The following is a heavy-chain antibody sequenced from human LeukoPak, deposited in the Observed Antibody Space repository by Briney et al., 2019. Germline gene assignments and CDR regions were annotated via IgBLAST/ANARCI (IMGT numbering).Heavy chain of an antibody. Sequence: VGSLRRSCAASGFTFSNSDMSWVRQAPGKGLEWVSTIINIDVRTFYADSVEGRFTISSDKSKSTLYLQMNSLRAEDTALYYCAKRPGYGFAFDLWGQGKVVTVSS. V-gene: IGHV3-23*01. CDR2: IINIDVRT. CDR3: AKRPGYGFAFDL. CDR1: GFTFSNSD. J-gene: IGHJ3*01. D-gene: IGHD2-15*01.